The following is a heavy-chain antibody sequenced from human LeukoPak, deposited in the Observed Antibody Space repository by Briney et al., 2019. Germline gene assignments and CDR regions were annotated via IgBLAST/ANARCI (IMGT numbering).Heavy chain of an antibody. CDR1: GFTFSSYA. CDR2: ISGSGGST. Sequence: GGSLRLSCAASGFTFSSYAMNWVRQAPGKGLEWVSAISGSGGSTHYGDSVKGRFTISRDNSKNTLYLQMNSLRAEDTAVYYCATGPYGMDVWGQGTTVTVSS. V-gene: IGHV3-23*01. J-gene: IGHJ6*02. CDR3: ATGPYGMDV.